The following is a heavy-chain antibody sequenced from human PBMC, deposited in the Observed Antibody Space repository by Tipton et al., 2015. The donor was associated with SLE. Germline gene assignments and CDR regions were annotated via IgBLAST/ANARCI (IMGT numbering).Heavy chain of an antibody. Sequence: LRLSCTVSGDSISGHYWNWIRQPPGKGLEWIGYFYYSGTASYNPSLKSRVSISLDTSKNQLSLTLRSVTAADAAVYYCAIAIWGDFRQNGLFDLWGQGTLVTVSS. CDR1: GDSISGHY. V-gene: IGHV4-59*11. CDR2: FYYSGTA. CDR3: AIAIWGDFRQNGLFDL. D-gene: IGHD3-16*01. J-gene: IGHJ4*02.